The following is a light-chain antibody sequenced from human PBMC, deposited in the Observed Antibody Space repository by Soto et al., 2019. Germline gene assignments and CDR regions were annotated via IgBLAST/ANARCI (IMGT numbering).Light chain of an antibody. J-gene: IGKJ2*01. CDR3: RQYVAVPWFT. CDR1: QSLSSPY. Sequence: EIVLTQSPVTLSLSPGDRATLSCRASQSLSSPYVAWYQKIPGQSPSLLIYGASSRATGIPDTFSGAASGTDFTLTIYRLEPEDFAVYYCRQYVAVPWFTFGQGTKL. CDR2: GAS. V-gene: IGKV3-20*01.